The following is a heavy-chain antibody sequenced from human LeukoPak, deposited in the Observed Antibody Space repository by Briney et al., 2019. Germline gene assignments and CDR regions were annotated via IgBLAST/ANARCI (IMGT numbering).Heavy chain of an antibody. V-gene: IGHV3-30*18. J-gene: IGHJ4*02. CDR3: AKGGTSVTRYVDH. CDR1: GFTFSSYS. D-gene: IGHD4-17*01. CDR2: LSYDGANK. Sequence: GGSLRLSCVASGFTFSSYSMQWVRQTPGKGLEWVAILSYDGANKYYGESVKGRFTISRDNSQNTVYLQMNSLRVDDTAVYYCAKGGTSVTRYVDHWGQGTLVTVSS.